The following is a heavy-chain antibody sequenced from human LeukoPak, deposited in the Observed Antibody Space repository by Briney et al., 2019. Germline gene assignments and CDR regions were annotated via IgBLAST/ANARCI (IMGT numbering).Heavy chain of an antibody. J-gene: IGHJ4*02. CDR1: GYTFDNFY. V-gene: IGHV1-2*02. CDR2: INGNDGST. D-gene: IGHD1-14*01. Sequence: ASVKVSCKASGYTFDNFYIYWVRQAPGQGPEWMGWINGNDGSTKYAQKFQGRITMTRVTAISTVYMDLSGLRPDDAATYYCARDEGSTYNQLDYWGQGTLVTVSS. CDR3: ARDEGSTYNQLDY.